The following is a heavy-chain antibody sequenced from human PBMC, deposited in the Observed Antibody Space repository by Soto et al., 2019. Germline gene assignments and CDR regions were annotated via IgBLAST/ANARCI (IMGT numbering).Heavy chain of an antibody. V-gene: IGHV1-8*01. CDR2: VNPNSGDT. J-gene: IGHJ3*01. CDR3: ARVSFLAPVTGAEIFDF. Sequence: QVKRLHSGAEVKKPGASLKVSCKASGYSFTSYNMNWVRQPPGQGLEWMGWVNPNSGDTDYAQKFQDRVTMTTDTSIRTAYMELSSLRSEDTAVYYCARVSFLAPVTGAEIFDFWGQGTMVTVSS. CDR1: GYSFTSYN. D-gene: IGHD2-21*02.